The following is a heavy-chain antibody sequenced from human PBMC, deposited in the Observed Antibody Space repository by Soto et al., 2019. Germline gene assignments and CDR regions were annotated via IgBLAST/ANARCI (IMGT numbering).Heavy chain of an antibody. CDR3: ARGDSYYYLYYFFYGMDV. CDR1: GYTFTGYY. J-gene: IGHJ6*02. Sequence: ASVKVSCKASGYTFTGYYMHWVRQAPGQGLEWMGWINPNSGGTNYAQKFQGWVTMTRDTSISTAYMELSRLRSDDTAVYYCARGDSYYYLYYFFYGMDVWGQGTTFPVYS. D-gene: IGHD1-26*01. CDR2: INPNSGGT. V-gene: IGHV1-2*04.